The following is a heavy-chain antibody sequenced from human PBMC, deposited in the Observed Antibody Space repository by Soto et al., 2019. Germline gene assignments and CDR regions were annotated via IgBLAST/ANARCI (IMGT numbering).Heavy chain of an antibody. CDR2: ITAYNENT. Sequence: QVQLVQSGPEVKNPGASVKVSCQASGFTFTSYAISWVRQAPGQGREWMGWITAYNENTKYAKKFQGRVTLTTDTSTYTAYMELRSLRSDVTAVYYCARESDAYSNPFDSWGQGTLVTVSS. CDR1: GFTFTSYA. CDR3: ARESDAYSNPFDS. V-gene: IGHV1-18*01. D-gene: IGHD4-4*01. J-gene: IGHJ4*02.